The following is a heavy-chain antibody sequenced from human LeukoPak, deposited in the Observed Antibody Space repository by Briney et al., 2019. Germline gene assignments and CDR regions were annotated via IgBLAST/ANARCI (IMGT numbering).Heavy chain of an antibody. Sequence: SQTLSLTCTVSGGSISSGGYYWSWIRQPPGKGLEWIGYIYHSGSTYYNPSLKSRVTISVDRSKNQFSLKLSSVTAEDTAVYYCAADIAGNEGFGYWGQGTLVTVSS. D-gene: IGHD2-15*01. CDR2: IYHSGST. CDR1: GGSISSGGYY. V-gene: IGHV4-30-2*01. CDR3: AADIAGNEGFGY. J-gene: IGHJ4*02.